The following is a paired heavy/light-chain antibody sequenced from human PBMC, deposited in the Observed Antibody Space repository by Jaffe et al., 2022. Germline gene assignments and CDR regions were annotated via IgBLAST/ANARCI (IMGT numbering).Heavy chain of an antibody. V-gene: IGHV1-69*05. CDR2: IIPIFGTA. J-gene: IGHJ5*02. Sequence: QVQLVQSGAEVKKPGSSVKVSCKASGGTFSSYAISWVRQAPGQGLEWMGGIIPIFGTANYAQKFQGRVTITTDESTSTAYMELSSLRSEDTAVYYCALIVVVPAHISGPLYNWFDPWGQGTLVTVSS. D-gene: IGHD2-2*01. CDR1: GGTFSSYA. CDR3: ALIVVVPAHISGPLYNWFDP.
Light chain of an antibody. CDR1: QSVSSN. CDR3: QQYNNWPLYT. Sequence: EIVMTQSPATLSVSPGERATLSCRASQSVSSNLAWYQQKPGQAPRLLIYGASTRATGIPARFSGSGSGTEFTLTISSLQSEDFAVYYCQQYNNWPLYTFGQGTKLEIK. V-gene: IGKV3-15*01. CDR2: GAS. J-gene: IGKJ2*01.